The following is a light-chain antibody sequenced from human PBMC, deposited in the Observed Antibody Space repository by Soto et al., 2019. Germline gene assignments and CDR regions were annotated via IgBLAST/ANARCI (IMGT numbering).Light chain of an antibody. CDR1: QDIGGR. CDR2: KAS. Sequence: DIQMTQSPSSVSASVGDRITITCRASQDIGGRLAWYQQKPGKAPKLLIYKASTLKSGVPSRFSGSGSGTEFTLTISSLQSEDFAVYYCQQYNNWPPITFGQGTRLEIK. V-gene: IGKV1-5*03. CDR3: QQYNNWPPIT. J-gene: IGKJ5*01.